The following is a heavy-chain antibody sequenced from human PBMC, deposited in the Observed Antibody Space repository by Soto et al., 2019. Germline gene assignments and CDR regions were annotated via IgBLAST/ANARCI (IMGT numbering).Heavy chain of an antibody. D-gene: IGHD3-10*02. J-gene: IGHJ6*03. CDR2: MNPNSGNT. CDR3: ARDLSSGSYSDNYYYYYYYMDV. V-gene: IGHV1-8*01. CDR1: GYTFTSYD. Sequence: ASVKVSCKASGYTFTSYDINWVRQATGQGLELMGWMNPNSGNTGYAQKFQGRVTMTRNTSISTAYMELSSLRSEDTAVYYCARDLSSGSYSDNYYYYYYYMDVWGKGTTVTVSS.